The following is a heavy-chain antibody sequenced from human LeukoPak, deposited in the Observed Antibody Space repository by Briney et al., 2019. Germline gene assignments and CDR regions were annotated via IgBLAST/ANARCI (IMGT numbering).Heavy chain of an antibody. CDR2: ISYDGSNK. V-gene: IGHV3-30*04. Sequence: RGSLRLSCAASGFTFSSYAMHWVRQAPGKGLEWVAVISYDGSNKYYADSVKGRFTISRDNSKNTLYLQMNSLRAEDTAVYYCASEGSSSSWPYFDYWGQGTLVTVSS. D-gene: IGHD6-13*01. J-gene: IGHJ4*02. CDR1: GFTFSSYA. CDR3: ASEGSSSSWPYFDY.